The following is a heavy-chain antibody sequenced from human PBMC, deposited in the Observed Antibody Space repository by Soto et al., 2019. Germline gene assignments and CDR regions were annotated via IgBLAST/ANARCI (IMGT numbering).Heavy chain of an antibody. CDR2: IIPIFGTA. V-gene: IGHV1-69*06. D-gene: IGHD2-2*02. CDR3: ARATVVPAAIPQELRNWYFDL. CDR1: GGTFSSYA. J-gene: IGHJ2*01. Sequence: QVQLVQSGAEVKKPGSSVKVSCKASGGTFSSYAISWVRQAPGQGLEWMGGIIPIFGTATYAQKFQGRVTITADKSTSTAYMELSSLRSEDTAVYYCARATVVPAAIPQELRNWYFDLWGRGPLVTVSS.